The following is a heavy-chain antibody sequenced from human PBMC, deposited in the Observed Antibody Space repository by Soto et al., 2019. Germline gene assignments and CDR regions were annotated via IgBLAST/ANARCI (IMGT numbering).Heavy chain of an antibody. D-gene: IGHD3-22*01. CDR1: GYTFTSYG. V-gene: IGHV1-18*01. CDR3: ARDFDSSFYYYYYYGMDV. J-gene: IGHJ6*02. Sequence: GASVKVSCKASGYTFTSYGISWVRQAPGQGLEWMGWISAYNGNTNYAQKLQGRVTMTTDTSTSTAYMELRSLRSDDTAVYYCARDFDSSFYYYYYYGMDVWGQGTTLTVSS. CDR2: ISAYNGNT.